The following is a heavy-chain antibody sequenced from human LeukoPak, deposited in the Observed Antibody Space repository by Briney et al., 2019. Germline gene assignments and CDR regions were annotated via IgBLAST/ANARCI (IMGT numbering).Heavy chain of an antibody. Sequence: GGSLRLSCVASGFSYCPYWMHWVRQAPGQGLEWVSLISSDGSRTTYADSVKGRFTISRDNAKNTLYLQMNSLRVEDTAVYYCASDTIAADGDIDYWGQGALVTVSS. CDR2: ISSDGSRT. J-gene: IGHJ4*02. CDR1: GFSYCPYW. V-gene: IGHV3-74*03. CDR3: ASDTIAADGDIDY. D-gene: IGHD6-13*01.